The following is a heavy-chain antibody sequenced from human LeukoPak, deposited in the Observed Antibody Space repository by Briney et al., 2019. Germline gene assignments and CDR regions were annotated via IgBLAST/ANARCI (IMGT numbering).Heavy chain of an antibody. V-gene: IGHV5-51*01. D-gene: IGHD3-22*01. Sequence: GESLKISCKGSGYSFTTYWIGWVRQKPGKGLEWMGNIYPGDSDIRYGPSFQGQVTISADKSISTAYLQWSSLKASDTAIYYCARHRGDYYDSKYYYYYMDVWGKGTTVTVSS. CDR1: GYSFTTYW. J-gene: IGHJ6*03. CDR2: IYPGDSDI. CDR3: ARHRGDYYDSKYYYYYMDV.